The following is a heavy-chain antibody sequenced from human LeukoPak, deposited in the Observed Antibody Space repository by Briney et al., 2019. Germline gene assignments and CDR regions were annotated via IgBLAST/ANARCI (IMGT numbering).Heavy chain of an antibody. CDR2: ISGSGGST. J-gene: IGHJ4*02. CDR3: ANIAVAGTESRDY. Sequence: TGGSLRLSCAASGFTYSSYAMSWVLQAPGKELEWVSAISGSGGSTYYADSVKGRFTISRDNSKNTLYLQMNSLRAEDTAVYYCANIAVAGTESRDYWGQGTLVTVSS. CDR1: GFTYSSYA. V-gene: IGHV3-23*01. D-gene: IGHD6-19*01.